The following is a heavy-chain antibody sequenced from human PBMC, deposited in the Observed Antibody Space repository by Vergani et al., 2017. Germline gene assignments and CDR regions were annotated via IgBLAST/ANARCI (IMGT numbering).Heavy chain of an antibody. V-gene: IGHV1-46*02. Sequence: VQLVQSGAEVRKPGASVTVSCTASGYIFKNYYIHWLRQAPGQAFEWMGILNPTTGHTTSAHKFMGRVDMTRDPSTDTSTRTVQMTLSSLRSEDTAVYYCASAIGYCAGATCRAYYFDHWGQGTRVTVSS. D-gene: IGHD2-21*01. CDR3: ASAIGYCAGATCRAYYFDH. CDR1: GYIFKNYY. CDR2: LNPTTGHT. J-gene: IGHJ5*02.